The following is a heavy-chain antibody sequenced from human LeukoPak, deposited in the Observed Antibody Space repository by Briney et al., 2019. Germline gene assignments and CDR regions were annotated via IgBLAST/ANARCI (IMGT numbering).Heavy chain of an antibody. CDR3: AKSKAPQIVPATALDY. D-gene: IGHD2-2*01. CDR2: ISWNSGSI. CDR1: GFTFDDYA. J-gene: IGHJ4*02. Sequence: GGSLRLSCAASGFTFDDYAMHWVRQAPGKGLEWVSGISWNSGSIGYADSVKGRFTISRDNAKNSLYLQMNSLRAEDTALYYCAKSKAPQIVPATALDYWGQGTLVTVSS. V-gene: IGHV3-9*01.